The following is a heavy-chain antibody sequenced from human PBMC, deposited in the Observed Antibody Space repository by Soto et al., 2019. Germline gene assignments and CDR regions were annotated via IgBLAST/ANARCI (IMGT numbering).Heavy chain of an antibody. Sequence: GASVKVSCKASGGTFSSYAISWVRQAPGQGLEWMGGIFPIFGTANYAQKFQGRVTITADESTSTAYMELSSLRSEDTAVYYCARIVPAARFDPWGQGTLVTVSS. V-gene: IGHV1-69*13. CDR1: GGTFSSYA. D-gene: IGHD2-2*01. J-gene: IGHJ5*02. CDR3: ARIVPAARFDP. CDR2: IFPIFGTA.